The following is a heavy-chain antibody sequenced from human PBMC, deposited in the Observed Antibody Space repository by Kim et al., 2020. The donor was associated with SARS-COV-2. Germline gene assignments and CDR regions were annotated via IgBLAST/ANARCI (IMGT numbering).Heavy chain of an antibody. CDR3: ARVYGLRLGELSLGYYYYYGMDV. Sequence: ASVKVSCKASGYTFTSYAMNWVRQAPGQGLEWMGWINTNTGNPTYAQGFTGRFVFSLDTSVSTAYLQISSLKAEDTAVYYCARVYGLRLGELSLGYYYYYGMDVWGQGTTVTVSS. CDR2: INTNTGNP. J-gene: IGHJ6*02. D-gene: IGHD3-16*02. V-gene: IGHV7-4-1*02. CDR1: GYTFTSYA.